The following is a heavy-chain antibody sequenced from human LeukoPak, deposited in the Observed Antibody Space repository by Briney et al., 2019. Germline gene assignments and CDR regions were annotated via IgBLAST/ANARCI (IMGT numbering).Heavy chain of an antibody. CDR1: GGSISSYY. Sequence: SETLSLTCKVSGGSISSYYWSWIRQPAGKGLEWIGRIYTSGSTNYNPYLKSRLTMSVDTSKNQFSLKLSSVTAADTAVYYCARDQSRLGSGRQQLVGWFDPWGQGTLVTVSS. J-gene: IGHJ5*02. D-gene: IGHD6-13*01. V-gene: IGHV4-4*07. CDR2: IYTSGST. CDR3: ARDQSRLGSGRQQLVGWFDP.